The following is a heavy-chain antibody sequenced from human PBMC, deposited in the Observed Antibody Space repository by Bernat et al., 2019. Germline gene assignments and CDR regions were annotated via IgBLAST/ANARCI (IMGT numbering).Heavy chain of an antibody. V-gene: IGHV4-39*01. Sequence: QQQLQESGPGLVKPSETLFLTCSVSGDSISRNNYYWGWIRQPPGKGLEWSGSILYSGSTYYNPSLKSRVTISVDRSKNQFSLMLTSVTAADTAVFYCARHIWDGDSSSWYFDVWGRGTLVSVFS. CDR3: ARHIWDGDSSSWYFDV. CDR1: GDSISRNNYY. D-gene: IGHD6-6*01. J-gene: IGHJ2*01. CDR2: ILYSGST.